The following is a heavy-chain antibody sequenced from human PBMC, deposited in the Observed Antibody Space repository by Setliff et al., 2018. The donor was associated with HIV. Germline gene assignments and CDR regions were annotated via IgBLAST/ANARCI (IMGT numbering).Heavy chain of an antibody. CDR1: GGSIRSSSFY. CDR2: IYYSGST. Sequence: SETLSLTCTVSGGSIRSSSFYWGWIRQPPGKGLEWIASIYYSGSTYYNSSLTSRVTISVDTAKNQFSLKLSSVTATDTAVYYCASPSTPGYSYAVYDYWGQGTLVTVSS. D-gene: IGHD5-18*01. V-gene: IGHV4-39*01. J-gene: IGHJ4*02. CDR3: ASPSTPGYSYAVYDY.